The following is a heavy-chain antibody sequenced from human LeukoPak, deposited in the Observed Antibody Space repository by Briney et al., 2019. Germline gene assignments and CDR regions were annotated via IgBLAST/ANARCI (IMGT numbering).Heavy chain of an antibody. J-gene: IGHJ6*03. V-gene: IGHV1-18*01. CDR1: SYTFTSYG. CDR3: ARVGGDLVWDYYYYMDV. D-gene: IGHD3-16*01. Sequence: ASVKVSCKASSYTFTSYGISWVRQAPGQGLEWMGWVSAYNGNTNYAQKLQGRVTMTTDTSTSTAYMELRSLRSDDTAVYYCARVGGDLVWDYYYYMDVWGKGTTVTVSS. CDR2: VSAYNGNT.